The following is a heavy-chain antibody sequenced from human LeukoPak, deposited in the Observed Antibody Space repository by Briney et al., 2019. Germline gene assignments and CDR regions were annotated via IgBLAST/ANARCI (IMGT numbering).Heavy chain of an antibody. CDR2: ISGSGGST. J-gene: IGHJ3*02. CDR1: GFTFSSYA. D-gene: IGHD5-18*01. CDR3: AKDRIQLWLRGAFDI. Sequence: GGSLRLSCAASGFTFSSYAMSWVRQAPGKGLEWVSAISGSGGSTYYADSVKGQFTISRDNSKNTLYLQMNSLRAEDTAVYYCAKDRIQLWLRGAFDIWGQGTMVTVSS. V-gene: IGHV3-23*01.